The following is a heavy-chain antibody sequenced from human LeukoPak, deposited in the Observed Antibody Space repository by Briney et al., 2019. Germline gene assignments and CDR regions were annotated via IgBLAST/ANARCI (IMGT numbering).Heavy chain of an antibody. V-gene: IGHV4-59*01. CDR2: IYYSGST. CDR1: GDSISSYY. J-gene: IGHJ3*02. Sequence: SETLSLTCTVSGDSISSYYWSWIRQPPGKGLEWIGYIYYSGSTNYNPSLKSRVTISVDTSKNQFSLKLSSVTAADTAVYYCARIEYSSSLDAFDIWGQGTMVTVSS. CDR3: ARIEYSSSLDAFDI. D-gene: IGHD6-6*01.